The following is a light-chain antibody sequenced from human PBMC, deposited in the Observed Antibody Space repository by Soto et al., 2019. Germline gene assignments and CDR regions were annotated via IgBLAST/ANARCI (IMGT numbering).Light chain of an antibody. CDR3: SSYTSTSTPVI. Sequence: QSVLTQPASVSGSPGQSITISCTGTSSDVGGYNYVSWYQQHPGRAPKLMIYEIRNRPSGVSDRFSGSKSGNTASLTIYGLQAEDEADYYCSSYTSTSTPVIFGGGTKLTVL. J-gene: IGLJ2*01. CDR2: EIR. V-gene: IGLV2-14*01. CDR1: SSDVGGYNY.